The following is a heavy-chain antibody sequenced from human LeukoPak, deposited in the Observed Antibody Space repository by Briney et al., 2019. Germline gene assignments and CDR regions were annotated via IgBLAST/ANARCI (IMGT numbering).Heavy chain of an antibody. D-gene: IGHD4-17*01. Sequence: PSETLSLTCTVSGGSISSVGYYWSWIRQHPGKGLEWIGYIYYSGSTYYNPSLKSRVTISVDTSKNQFSLKLSSVTAADTAVYYCARGLDYGDYVDDYWGQGTLVTVSS. V-gene: IGHV4-31*03. CDR2: IYYSGST. CDR3: ARGLDYGDYVDDY. J-gene: IGHJ4*02. CDR1: GGSISSVGYY.